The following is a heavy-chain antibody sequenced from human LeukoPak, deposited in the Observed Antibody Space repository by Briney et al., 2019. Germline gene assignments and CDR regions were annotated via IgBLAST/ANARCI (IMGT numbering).Heavy chain of an antibody. V-gene: IGHV4-38-2*02. D-gene: IGHD2-15*01. CDR2: IYHSGST. CDR3: ARKVCSGGSCYSAYYYYMDV. J-gene: IGHJ6*03. CDR1: GYSISSGYY. Sequence: SETLSLTCTVSGYSISSGYYWGWIRQPPGKGLEWIGSIYHSGSTYYNPSLKSRVTISVDTSKNQFSLKLSSVTAADTAVYYCARKVCSGGSCYSAYYYYMDVWGKGTTVTVSS.